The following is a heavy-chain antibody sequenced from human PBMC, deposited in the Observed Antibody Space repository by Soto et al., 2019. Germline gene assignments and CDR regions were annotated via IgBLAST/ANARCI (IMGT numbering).Heavy chain of an antibody. CDR1: GFTFSNFA. CDR3: AKDLRGTAPTIIYGMDV. Sequence: EVQLLESGGGLVQPGGSLRLSCEGSGFTFSNFAISWVRQAPGKGLEWVSVISGTGGSTYYADSVKGRFTISRDNSRNTLYLQMNNVRVEVTAMYYCAKDLRGTAPTIIYGMDVWGQGTTVTVSS. CDR2: ISGTGGST. D-gene: IGHD5-18*01. V-gene: IGHV3-23*01. J-gene: IGHJ6*02.